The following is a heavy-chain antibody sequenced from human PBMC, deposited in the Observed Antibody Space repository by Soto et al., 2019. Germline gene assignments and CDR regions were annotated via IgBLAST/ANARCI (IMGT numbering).Heavy chain of an antibody. V-gene: IGHV4-4*02. J-gene: IGHJ4*02. D-gene: IGHD3-3*01. Sequence: SETLSLTSAVSGGSISSSNWWSWVRQPPGKVLEWIGEIYHSGSTNYNPSLKSRVTISVDKSKNQFSLKLSSVTAADTAVYYCARTSPRLYDFWSGYYLDYWGQGTLVTVSS. CDR3: ARTSPRLYDFWSGYYLDY. CDR1: GGSISSSNW. CDR2: IYHSGST.